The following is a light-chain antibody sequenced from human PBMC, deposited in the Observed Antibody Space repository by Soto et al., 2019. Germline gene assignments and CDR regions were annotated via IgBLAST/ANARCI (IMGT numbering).Light chain of an antibody. CDR1: SSNIGYNS. Sequence: QSVLTQPPSVSAAPGQKITISCSGTSSNIGYNSVSWYQQLPGTAPKVLIYDNNKRPSGIPDRFSASKSGTSATLGITGLQTGDEADYYCGTWDDSLNCWVFGGGTQLTVL. CDR3: GTWDDSLNCWV. J-gene: IGLJ3*02. V-gene: IGLV1-51*01. CDR2: DNN.